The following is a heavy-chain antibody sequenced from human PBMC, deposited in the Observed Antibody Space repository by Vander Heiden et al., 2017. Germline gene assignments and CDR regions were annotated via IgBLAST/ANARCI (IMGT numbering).Heavy chain of an antibody. CDR3: ARDGIQLWRPFDY. J-gene: IGHJ4*02. CDR2: IIPIFGTA. CDR1: SSYA. D-gene: IGHD5-18*01. Sequence: SSYAISWVRQDPGQGLEWMGGIIPIFGTANYAQKFQGRVTITADESTSTAYMELSSLRSEDTAVYYCARDGIQLWRPFDYWGQGTLVTVSS. V-gene: IGHV1-69*01.